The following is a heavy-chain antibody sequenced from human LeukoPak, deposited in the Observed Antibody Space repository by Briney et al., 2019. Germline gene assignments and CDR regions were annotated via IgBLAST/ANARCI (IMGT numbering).Heavy chain of an antibody. CDR2: ISYDGSNK. J-gene: IGHJ4*02. V-gene: IGHV3-30-3*01. D-gene: IGHD5-12*01. CDR1: GFTFSNYA. Sequence: GGSLRLSCAASGFTFSNYAMHWVRQAPGKGLEWVAVISYDGSNKYYADSVKGRFTISRDNSKNTLYLQMNSLRAEDTAVYYCASSYIVATIRGPFDYWGQGTLVTVSS. CDR3: ASSYIVATIRGPFDY.